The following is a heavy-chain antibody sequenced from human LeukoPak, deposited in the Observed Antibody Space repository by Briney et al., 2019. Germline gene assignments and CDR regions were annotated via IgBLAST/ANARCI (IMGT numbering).Heavy chain of an antibody. J-gene: IGHJ4*02. CDR2: IYYSGST. CDR3: ARWVSYCSSGSCYSGDY. Sequence: SETLSLTCTVSGGSISSGGHYWSWIRQHPGKGLEWIGYIYYSGSTYYNPSLKSRVTISVDTSKNQFSLKLSSVTAADTAVYYCARWVSYCSSGSCYSGDYWGQGTLVTVSS. CDR1: GGSISSGGHY. V-gene: IGHV4-31*03. D-gene: IGHD2-15*01.